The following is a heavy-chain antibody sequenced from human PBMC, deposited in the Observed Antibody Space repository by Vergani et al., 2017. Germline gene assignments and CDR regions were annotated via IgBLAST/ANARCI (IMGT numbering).Heavy chain of an antibody. D-gene: IGHD1-1*01. J-gene: IGHJ6*02. Sequence: LEESGGGSVKPGGSLRLSCAASGFKFIDHYMSWIRQAPGKGLEWVSHISPGASTVPYTDSVTGRFTVSRDNDNNSLTLDMTTLRVENTAVYYCAKNPGISTTRQNYAMDVWGQGTTVTVSS. V-gene: IGHV3-11*04. CDR3: AKNPGISTTRQNYAMDV. CDR2: ISPGASTV. CDR1: GFKFIDHY.